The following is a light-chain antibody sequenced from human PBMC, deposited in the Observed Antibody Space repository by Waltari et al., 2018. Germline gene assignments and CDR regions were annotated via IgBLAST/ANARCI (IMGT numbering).Light chain of an antibody. CDR3: AAWDDSLGGPV. CDR1: SPNIGSNY. CDR2: RNN. J-gene: IGLJ3*02. Sequence: QSVLTQPPSASGTPGQRVTISCSGSSPNIGSNYVYWYQQLPGQAPKLHIYRNNQRPSGVPDRFSGSKSGPSASLAISGLRSEDEADYYCAAWDDSLGGPVFGGGTKLTVL. V-gene: IGLV1-47*01.